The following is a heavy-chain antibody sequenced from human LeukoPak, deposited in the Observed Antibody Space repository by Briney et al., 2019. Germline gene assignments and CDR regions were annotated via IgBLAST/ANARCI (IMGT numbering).Heavy chain of an antibody. J-gene: IGHJ6*02. CDR2: TNRDDSDT. CDR1: GFTFSGYW. CDR3: ARGANIAARPEGYYYYGMDV. D-gene: IGHD6-6*01. Sequence: TGGSLRLSCAASGFTFSGYWMHWVRQAPGKGLVWVSRTNRDDSDTSYADSVKGRFTISRDNAKNTLYLQMNSLRAEDTAVYYCARGANIAARPEGYYYYGMDVWGQGTTVTVSS. V-gene: IGHV3-74*01.